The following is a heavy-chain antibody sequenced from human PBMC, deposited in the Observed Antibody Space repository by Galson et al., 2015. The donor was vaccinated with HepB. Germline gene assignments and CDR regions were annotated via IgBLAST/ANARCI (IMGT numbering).Heavy chain of an antibody. V-gene: IGHV3-33*01. CDR1: GFTFSSYG. CDR3: ARDLTLGYSCGWTDAFDI. Sequence: SLRLSCAASGFTFSSYGMHWVRQAPGKGLEWVAVIWYDGSSKYYADSVKGRFTISRDNSKNTLYLQMNSLRAEDTAVYYCARDLTLGYSCGWTDAFDIWGQGTMVAVSS. D-gene: IGHD6-19*01. CDR2: IWYDGSSK. J-gene: IGHJ3*02.